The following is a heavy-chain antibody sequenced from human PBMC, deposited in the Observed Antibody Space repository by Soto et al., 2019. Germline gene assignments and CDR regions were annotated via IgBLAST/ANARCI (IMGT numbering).Heavy chain of an antibody. Sequence: GESLKISCKGSGYNFHTYWIAWVRQMPGKGLEWMGFIYPHDSDTRYSPSFRGQVTISADRSINTAYLQWTSLKASDTAIYFCARPTDYHYGMQVWGQGTTVTVSS. D-gene: IGHD4-17*01. CDR1: GYNFHTYW. J-gene: IGHJ6*02. CDR2: IYPHDSDT. CDR3: ARPTDYHYGMQV. V-gene: IGHV5-51*01.